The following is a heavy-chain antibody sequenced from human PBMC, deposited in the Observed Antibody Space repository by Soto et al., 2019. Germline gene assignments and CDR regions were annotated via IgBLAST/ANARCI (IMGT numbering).Heavy chain of an antibody. J-gene: IGHJ4*02. Sequence: EVQLVESGGGLVQPGGSLRLSCAASGFTFSGYNMNWVRQAPGKGLEWVSYISSSSGTIYYADSVKGRFTISRDNAKNSLYLQMNSLRAEDTAVYYCAKPRGYYDSSGYPTPDYWVQGTLVTVSS. CDR1: GFTFSGYN. CDR3: AKPRGYYDSSGYPTPDY. D-gene: IGHD3-22*01. V-gene: IGHV3-48*01. CDR2: ISSSSGTI.